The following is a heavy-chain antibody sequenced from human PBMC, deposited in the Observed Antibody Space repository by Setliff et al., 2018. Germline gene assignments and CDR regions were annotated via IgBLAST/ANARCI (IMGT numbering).Heavy chain of an antibody. CDR3: SRLVRYCTTTTCQRASGGEF. V-gene: IGHV1-18*01. Sequence: ASVKVSCKASGYTFTSYGISWVRQAPGQGLEWMGWISAYNGNTNYAQKLQGRVTMTTDTSTSTAYMDLRSLRSDDTAVYYCSRLVRYCTTTTCQRASGGEFWGQGTLVTVSS. D-gene: IGHD2-2*01. CDR1: GYTFTSYG. CDR2: ISAYNGNT. J-gene: IGHJ4*02.